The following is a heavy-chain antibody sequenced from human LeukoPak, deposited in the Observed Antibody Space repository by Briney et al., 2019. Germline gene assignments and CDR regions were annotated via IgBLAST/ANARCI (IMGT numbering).Heavy chain of an antibody. J-gene: IGHJ4*02. Sequence: ASVKVSCKASGGTFSSYAISWVRQAPGQGLEWMGGIIPIFGTANYAQKFQGRVTITADESTSTVYMELSSLRSEDMAVYYCARGGTYYYDSSGYYVGSFDYWGQGTLVTVSS. D-gene: IGHD3-22*01. CDR1: GGTFSSYA. CDR2: IIPIFGTA. V-gene: IGHV1-69*13. CDR3: ARGGTYYYDSSGYYVGSFDY.